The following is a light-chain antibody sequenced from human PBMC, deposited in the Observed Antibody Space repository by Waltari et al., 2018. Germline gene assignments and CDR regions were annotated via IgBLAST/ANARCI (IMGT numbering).Light chain of an antibody. CDR3: MFWPSNVWV. Sequence: QPVLTPPPSSSASPGESARLTCTLPSDINVCDSIIYWYQQKPGSPPRFLLYYNSHSEKAQGSGVPSRFSGSKDASANAGILLISGLQSEDEADYYCMFWPSNVWVFGGGTKLTVL. J-gene: IGLJ3*02. V-gene: IGLV5-37*01. CDR1: SDINVCDSI. CDR2: YNSHSEK.